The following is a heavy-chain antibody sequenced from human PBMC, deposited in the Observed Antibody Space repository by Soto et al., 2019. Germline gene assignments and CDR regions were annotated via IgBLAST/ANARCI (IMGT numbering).Heavy chain of an antibody. Sequence: GGSLRLSCAASGFTFRSFSMNWVRQAPGKGLEWVSTISSNSAYIYYTDALRGRFTISRGNAKNSLHLQMNSLRAEDTAVYYCTRDAARDSSARGWFDPWGQGTLVTVSS. CDR1: GFTFRSFS. V-gene: IGHV3-21*01. J-gene: IGHJ5*02. CDR3: TRDAARDSSARGWFDP. D-gene: IGHD6-13*01. CDR2: ISSNSAYI.